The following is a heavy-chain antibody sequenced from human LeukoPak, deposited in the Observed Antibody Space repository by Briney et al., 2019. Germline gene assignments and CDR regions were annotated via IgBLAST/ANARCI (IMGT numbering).Heavy chain of an antibody. CDR1: GGSISSDLYY. V-gene: IGHV4-39*07. J-gene: IGHJ5*02. Sequence: SETLSLTCTVSGGSISSDLYYWNWIRQPPGKGLEWIGEINHSGSTNYNPSLKSRVTISVDTSKNQFSLKLSSVTAADTAVYYCARGSGMVWEAGWFDPWGQGTLVTVSS. CDR2: INHSGST. D-gene: IGHD6-25*01. CDR3: ARGSGMVWEAGWFDP.